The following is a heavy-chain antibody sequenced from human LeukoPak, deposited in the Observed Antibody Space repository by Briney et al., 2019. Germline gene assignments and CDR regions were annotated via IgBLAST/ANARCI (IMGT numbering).Heavy chain of an antibody. Sequence: GGSLRLSCGASGFTFSNYWMHWVRQAPGKGLVWVSRISSDGNNTTYADSVKGRFTISRDNAKNSLYLQMNSLRAEDTAVYYCASNFDWLLGDDYWGQGTLVTVSS. CDR1: GFTFSNYW. CDR2: ISSDGNNT. J-gene: IGHJ4*02. V-gene: IGHV3-74*01. CDR3: ASNFDWLLGDDY. D-gene: IGHD3-9*01.